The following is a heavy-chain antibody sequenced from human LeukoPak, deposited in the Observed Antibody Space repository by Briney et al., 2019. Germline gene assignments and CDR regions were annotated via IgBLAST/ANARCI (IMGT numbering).Heavy chain of an antibody. CDR3: ARGRSRDAFDI. J-gene: IGHJ3*02. V-gene: IGHV3-33*01. CDR2: IWCDGSNK. Sequence: PGRSLRLSCAASGFTFSSYGMHWVRQAPGKGLEWVAVIWCDGSNKYYADSVKGRFTISRDNSKNTLYLQMNSLRAEDTAVYYCARGRSRDAFDIWGQGTMVTVSS. CDR1: GFTFSSYG.